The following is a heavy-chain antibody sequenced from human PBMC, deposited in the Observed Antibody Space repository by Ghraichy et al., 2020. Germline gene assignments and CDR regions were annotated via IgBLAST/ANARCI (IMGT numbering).Heavy chain of an antibody. D-gene: IGHD6-19*01. CDR2: IWYDGTNK. CDR3: ARETIISVSGASYYYYYGMDV. V-gene: IGHV3-33*01. CDR1: GFTFSSYG. J-gene: IGHJ6*02. Sequence: GGFLRLSCAASGFTFSSYGMHWVRQAPGKGLEWVALIWYDGTNKYYAESVKGRFTISRDNSKYTLDLQMNSLRAEDTAVYYCARETIISVSGASYYYYYGMDVWGQGTPVTVSS.